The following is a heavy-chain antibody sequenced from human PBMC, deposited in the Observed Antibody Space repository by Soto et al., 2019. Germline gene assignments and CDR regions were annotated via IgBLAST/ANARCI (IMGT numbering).Heavy chain of an antibody. J-gene: IGHJ5*02. V-gene: IGHV4-31*03. CDR2: IYDSGST. D-gene: IGHD1-26*01. Sequence: QVQLQESGPGLVKPSQTLSLTCTVSGGSISSGGYYWSWIRQRPGQGREWIGYIYDSGSTYYNPSLKSRVTISVDTSKNQFSLKLSSVTAADTAVYYCARGSGSYSGDWFDPWGQGTLVTVSS. CDR3: ARGSGSYSGDWFDP. CDR1: GGSISSGGYY.